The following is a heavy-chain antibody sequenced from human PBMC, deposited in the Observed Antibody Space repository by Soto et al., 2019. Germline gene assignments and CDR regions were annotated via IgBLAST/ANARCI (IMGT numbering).Heavy chain of an antibody. Sequence: EVHLVESGGGLVQPGGSLRLYCEASGFTFSAYWIHWVRQAPEKGLEWVSRIKTDGSSTDYADSVKGRFTISRDNAKNILYLQIDSLMFEDTAVYYCAKREGNTFGLFHWGQGSLVTVSS. CDR2: IKTDGSST. CDR1: GFTFSAYW. J-gene: IGHJ4*02. V-gene: IGHV3-74*01. D-gene: IGHD5-18*01. CDR3: AKREGNTFGLFH.